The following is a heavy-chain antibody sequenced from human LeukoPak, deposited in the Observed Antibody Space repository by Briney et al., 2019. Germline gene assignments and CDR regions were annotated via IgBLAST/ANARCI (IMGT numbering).Heavy chain of an antibody. CDR2: INHSGST. J-gene: IGHJ6*02. D-gene: IGHD3-3*01. CDR1: GGSFSGYY. Sequence: PSETLSLTCAVYGGSFSGYYWSWIRQPPGKGLEWIGEINHSGSTNYNPSLKSRVTISVDTSKNQFSLKLSSVTAADTAVYYCARAVTFWSGYYGPPYYYGMDVWGQGTTVTVSS. CDR3: ARAVTFWSGYYGPPYYYGMDV. V-gene: IGHV4-34*01.